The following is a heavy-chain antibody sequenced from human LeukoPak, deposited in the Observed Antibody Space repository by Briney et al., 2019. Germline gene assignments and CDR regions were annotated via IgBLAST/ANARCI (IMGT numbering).Heavy chain of an antibody. Sequence: SETLSLTCAVSGGSISSYYWSWIRQPPGKGLEWIGYIHYSGSTNYNPSLKSRVTISVDTSKNQFSLKLSSVTAADTAVYYCATVVVPAAMSGGWFDPWGQGTLVTVSS. D-gene: IGHD2-2*01. CDR2: IHYSGST. V-gene: IGHV4-59*01. J-gene: IGHJ5*02. CDR3: ATVVVPAAMSGGWFDP. CDR1: GGSISSYY.